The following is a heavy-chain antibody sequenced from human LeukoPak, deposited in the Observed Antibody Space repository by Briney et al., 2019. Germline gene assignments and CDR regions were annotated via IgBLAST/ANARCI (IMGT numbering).Heavy chain of an antibody. V-gene: IGHV1-2*02. Sequence: ASVKVSCKASGYTFTGYYMHWVRQAPGQGLEWMGWINPNSGGTNYAQKFQGRVTMTEDTSTDTAYMELSSLRSEDTAVYYCAGEIVGATYFDYWGQGTLVTVSS. CDR1: GYTFTGYY. CDR3: AGEIVGATYFDY. D-gene: IGHD1-26*01. CDR2: INPNSGGT. J-gene: IGHJ4*02.